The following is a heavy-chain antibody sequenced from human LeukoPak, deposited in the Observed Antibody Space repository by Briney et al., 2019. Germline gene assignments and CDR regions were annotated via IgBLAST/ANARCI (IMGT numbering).Heavy chain of an antibody. CDR1: GGSISSSYY. J-gene: IGHJ4*02. D-gene: IGHD3-22*01. V-gene: IGHV4-39*01. CDR2: MYYSGST. CDR3: ARQYYYNRAIYPKLDY. Sequence: PSETLSLTCTVSGGSISSSYYWGWIRQPPGKGLEWIGSMYYSGSTYYNPSLKSRVTISVDTSKNQFSLKLSSVTAADTAVYYCARQYYYNRAIYPKLDYWGQGTLVTVSS.